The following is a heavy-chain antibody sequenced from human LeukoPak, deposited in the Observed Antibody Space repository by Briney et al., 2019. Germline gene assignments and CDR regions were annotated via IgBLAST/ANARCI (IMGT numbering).Heavy chain of an antibody. CDR3: ARVRSVSNGLDP. Sequence: SETLSLTCTVSGGSISSSTYYWGWIRQPPGKGLEWIVSMYYSGRTYYNPSLKSRVTISVDTSNNQFSLILSSVTATDTAIYYCARVRSVSNGLDPWGQGTLVTVSS. CDR1: GGSISSSTYY. V-gene: IGHV4-39*01. D-gene: IGHD6-19*01. J-gene: IGHJ5*02. CDR2: MYYSGRT.